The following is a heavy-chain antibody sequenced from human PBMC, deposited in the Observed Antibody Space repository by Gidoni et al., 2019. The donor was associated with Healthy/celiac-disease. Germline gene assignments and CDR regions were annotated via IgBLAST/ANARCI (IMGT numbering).Heavy chain of an antibody. D-gene: IGHD3-22*01. CDR3: ARADYYDSSGYPDY. CDR2: VGGSGDST. J-gene: IGHJ4*02. Sequence: EVQVLESGGGLVQPGGSLRLSCADSGFHFRNYAMNWVRQAPGKGLGWVSAVGGSGDSTYYADSVKGRFTISRDNSKNTLYLQMNSLRAEDTAVYYCARADYYDSSGYPDYWGQGTLVTVSS. CDR1: GFHFRNYA. V-gene: IGHV3-23*01.